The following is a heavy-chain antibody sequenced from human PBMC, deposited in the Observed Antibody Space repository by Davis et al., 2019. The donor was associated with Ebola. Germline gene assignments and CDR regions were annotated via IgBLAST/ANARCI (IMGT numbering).Heavy chain of an antibody. D-gene: IGHD2-15*01. CDR3: ARDLAPGYCSGGSCHTKTYYYYGMDV. V-gene: IGHV1-2*02. J-gene: IGHJ6*02. CDR1: GYTFTSYG. CDR2: INPNSGGT. Sequence: ASVKVPCKASGYTFTSYGISWVRQAPGQGLEWMGWINPNSGGTNYAQKFQGRVTMTRDTSISTAYMELSRLRSDDTAVYYCARDLAPGYCSGGSCHTKTYYYYGMDVWGQGTTVTVSS.